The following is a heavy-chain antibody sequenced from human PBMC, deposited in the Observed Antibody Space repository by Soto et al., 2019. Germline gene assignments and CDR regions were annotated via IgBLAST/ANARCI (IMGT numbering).Heavy chain of an antibody. CDR2: INPILDST. CDR3: GTVKPGRTGP. V-gene: IGHV1-69*09. Sequence: QEQVVQSGPAMKEPGSSVKVSCRASGIMSSGYGFSWVRQAPGQGLEWVGMINPILDSTHYAQNLQGRVFLNVGQSKGKSHLEVARLRPGDTGRYFLGTVKPGRTGPLGRGT. J-gene: IGHJ5*02. CDR1: GIMSSGYG. D-gene: IGHD3-10*01.